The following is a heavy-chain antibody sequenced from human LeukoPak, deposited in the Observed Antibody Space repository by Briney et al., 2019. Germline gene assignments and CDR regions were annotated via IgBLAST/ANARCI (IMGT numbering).Heavy chain of an antibody. V-gene: IGHV3-30*04. CDR1: GFTFSTYA. Sequence: PGGSLRLSCAASGFTFSTYAIHWVRQAPGKGLEWVAVVSKDENTKYYADSVKGRFTISRDNSKNTLYLQMNSLRAEDTSVYYCARGIQPPKYYGSGSDTFDIWGQGTMVTVSS. D-gene: IGHD3-10*01. CDR3: ARGIQPPKYYGSGSDTFDI. CDR2: VSKDENTK. J-gene: IGHJ3*02.